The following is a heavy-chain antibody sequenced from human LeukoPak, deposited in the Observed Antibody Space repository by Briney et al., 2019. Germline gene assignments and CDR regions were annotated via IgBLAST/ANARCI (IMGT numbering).Heavy chain of an antibody. CDR3: ARESYGMDV. J-gene: IGHJ6*02. CDR2: VSGSGVGT. CDR1: GFSFSNYA. Sequence: GGSLRLSCAASGFSFSNYAMNWVRQAPGKGLEWVSTVSGSGVGTYYADSVKGRFTISRDNAKNSLYLQMNSLRAEDTAVYYCARESYGMDVWGQGTTVTVSS. V-gene: IGHV3-21*01.